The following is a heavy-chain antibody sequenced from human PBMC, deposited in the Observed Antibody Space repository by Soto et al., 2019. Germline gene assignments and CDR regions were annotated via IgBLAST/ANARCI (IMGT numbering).Heavy chain of an antibody. J-gene: IGHJ4*02. V-gene: IGHV3-74*01. Sequence: PGGSLRLSCAASGFVFTNFWMHWVRHVPGKGLVWVARIDTSGHSTSYAESVKGRFTISRDNAKNTVSLQMNSLRVEDTGVYYCAKDSWYFDLWSQGSQVTVSS. CDR1: GFVFTNFW. CDR2: IDTSGHST. CDR3: AKDSWYFDL. D-gene: IGHD6-13*01.